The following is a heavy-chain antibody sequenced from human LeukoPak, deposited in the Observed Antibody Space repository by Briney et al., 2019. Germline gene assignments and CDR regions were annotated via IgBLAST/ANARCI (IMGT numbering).Heavy chain of an antibody. V-gene: IGHV3-48*03. CDR1: GFTFSGYE. J-gene: IGHJ4*02. D-gene: IGHD2-15*01. CDR3: ARYHGGYFAY. Sequence: PGGSLRLSCAASGFTFSGYEMNWVRQAPGKGLEWVSYISNSGNIIYYADSVKGRFTISRDNDNNSMYLQINSLRAEDTAVYYCARYHGGYFAYWGQGTLVTVSS. CDR2: ISNSGNII.